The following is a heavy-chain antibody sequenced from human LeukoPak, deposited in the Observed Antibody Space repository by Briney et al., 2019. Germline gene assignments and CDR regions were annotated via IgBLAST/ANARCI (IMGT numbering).Heavy chain of an antibody. CDR1: GFTFSDYW. J-gene: IGHJ4*02. V-gene: IGHV3-7*01. CDR3: AVTTRSRAFYY. CDR2: IRQDGGDF. Sequence: GGSLRLSCAASGFTFSDYWMSWVRQDPGKGLAWVANIRQDGGDFNYVDSVKGRFTISRDNARNSLFLQMNNLRVEDTAVYYCAVTTRSRAFYYWGQGTLVTVSS. D-gene: IGHD4-17*01.